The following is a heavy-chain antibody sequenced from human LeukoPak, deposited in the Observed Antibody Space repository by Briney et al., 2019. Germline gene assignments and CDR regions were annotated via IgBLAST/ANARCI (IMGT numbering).Heavy chain of an antibody. Sequence: GGSLRLSCAASGFTFSSFGMSWVRQAPGKGLEWVANIKQDGSQKFYLDSVKGRFTISRDNGNNSLYLHMSRLRVEDTAVYYCARDLKGFNLWGQGALVTVSS. CDR1: GFTFSSFG. CDR2: IKQDGSQK. J-gene: IGHJ5*02. CDR3: ARDLKGFNL. V-gene: IGHV3-7*04.